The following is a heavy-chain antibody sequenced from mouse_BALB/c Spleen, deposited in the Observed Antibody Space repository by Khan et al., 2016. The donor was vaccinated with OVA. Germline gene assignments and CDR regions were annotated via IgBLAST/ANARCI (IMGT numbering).Heavy chain of an antibody. CDR2: TNPTNGRT. CDR3: ARIKKIVATYFDY. Sequence: QVQLKQSGAELVKAGASVKMSCKASGYTFTSYWMHWVKQRLGQGLEWFAETNPTNGRTYYIEKFKSKATLTVDKSSSTAYMLLSGPTFEDSAVYYCARIKKIVATYFDYWGQGTTLTVSS. CDR1: GYTFTSYW. V-gene: IGHV1S81*02. J-gene: IGHJ2*01. D-gene: IGHD1-1*01.